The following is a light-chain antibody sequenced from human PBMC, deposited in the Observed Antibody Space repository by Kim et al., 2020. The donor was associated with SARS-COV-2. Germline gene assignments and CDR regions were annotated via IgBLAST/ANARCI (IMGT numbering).Light chain of an antibody. CDR2: GKS. V-gene: IGLV3-19*01. CDR3: NSRDISGNHVV. J-gene: IGLJ2*01. CDR1: SLRSYY. Sequence: SSELTQDPAVSVALGQTVRITCQGDSLRSYYASWYQQKPGQAPVLVIYGKSNRPSGIPDRFSGSSSGNTASLTITGAQAEDEADYYCNSRDISGNHVVFG.